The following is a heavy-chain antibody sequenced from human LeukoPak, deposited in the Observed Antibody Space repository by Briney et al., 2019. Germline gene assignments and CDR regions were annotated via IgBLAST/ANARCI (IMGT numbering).Heavy chain of an antibody. D-gene: IGHD3-16*02. CDR1: GYSISSGYY. V-gene: IGHV4-38-2*02. J-gene: IGHJ3*02. Sequence: SETLSLACTVSGYSISSGYYWGWIRQPPGKGLEWIGSIYHSGSTYYNPSLKSRVTISVDTSKNQFSLKLSSVTAADTAVYYCARDMPTYDYVWGSYPLNAFDIWGQGTMVTVSS. CDR3: ARDMPTYDYVWGSYPLNAFDI. CDR2: IYHSGST.